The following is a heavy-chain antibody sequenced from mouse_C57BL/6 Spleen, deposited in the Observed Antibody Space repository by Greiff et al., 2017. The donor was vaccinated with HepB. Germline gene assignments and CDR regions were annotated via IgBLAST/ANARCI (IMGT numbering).Heavy chain of an antibody. Sequence: QLQLSGPELVKPGASVKMSCKASGYTFTDYNMHWVTQSHGKSLEWIGYINPNNGCCSYNQKFKGKATLTVNKSSSTAYMERRSLTSEDSAVYYCARDGSSPYYFDYWGQGTTLTVSS. V-gene: IGHV1-22*01. CDR2: INPNNGCC. J-gene: IGHJ2*01. CDR3: ARDGSSPYYFDY. CDR1: GYTFTDYN. D-gene: IGHD1-1*01.